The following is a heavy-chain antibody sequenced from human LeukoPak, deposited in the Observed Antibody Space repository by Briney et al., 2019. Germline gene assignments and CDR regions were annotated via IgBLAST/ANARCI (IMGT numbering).Heavy chain of an antibody. CDR3: ARVSSGWYWADY. Sequence: SETLSLNCTVSGGSISSYYWSWIRQPPGKGLEWIGYIYYSGSTNYNPSLKSRVTISVDTSKNQFSLKLSSVTAADTAVYYCARVSSGWYWADYWGQGTLVTVSS. CDR2: IYYSGST. CDR1: GGSISSYY. V-gene: IGHV4-59*01. J-gene: IGHJ4*02. D-gene: IGHD6-19*01.